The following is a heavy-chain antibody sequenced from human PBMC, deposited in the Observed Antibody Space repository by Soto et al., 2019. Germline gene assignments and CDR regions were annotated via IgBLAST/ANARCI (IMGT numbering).Heavy chain of an antibody. V-gene: IGHV1-69*02. J-gene: IGHJ5*02. Sequence: QVQLVQSGAEVQKPGSTVRVSCNPSGDTFSSLTFTWVRQAPGQGPEWMGRIIPVLGITNYAKKFQGRVTFTADKSTNTAYMELTSLTSDDTAMYYCAIPCSGGLDPWGQGTLVIVSS. D-gene: IGHD2-15*01. CDR3: AIPCSGGLDP. CDR1: GDTFSSLT. CDR2: IIPVLGIT.